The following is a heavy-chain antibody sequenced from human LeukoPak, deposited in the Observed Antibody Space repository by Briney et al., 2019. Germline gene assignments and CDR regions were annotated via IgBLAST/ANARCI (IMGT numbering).Heavy chain of an antibody. CDR2: ISGSGGST. D-gene: IGHD3-3*01. J-gene: IGHJ5*02. Sequence: GGSLRLSCAASGFTFSSYAMSWVRQAPGKGLEWVSAISGSGGSTYYADSVKGRFTISRDNSKNTLYLQMNSLRAEDTAVYYCAKEAGVRNRNQKYYDFWSGYENWFDPWGQGTLVTVSS. CDR3: AKEAGVRNRNQKYYDFWSGYENWFDP. V-gene: IGHV3-23*01. CDR1: GFTFSSYA.